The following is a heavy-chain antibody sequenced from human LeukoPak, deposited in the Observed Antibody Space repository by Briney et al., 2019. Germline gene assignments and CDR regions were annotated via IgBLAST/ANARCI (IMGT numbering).Heavy chain of an antibody. Sequence: GGSLRLSCAASGFTFSSYEVNWVRQAPGKGLEWVSYISSSGSTIYYADSVKGRFTISRDNAKNSLYLQMNSLRAEDTAVYYCARVTGGRYCSTTSCYMRGWFDPWGQGTLVTVSS. D-gene: IGHD2-2*02. CDR2: ISSSGSTI. CDR3: ARVTGGRYCSTTSCYMRGWFDP. V-gene: IGHV3-48*03. CDR1: GFTFSSYE. J-gene: IGHJ5*02.